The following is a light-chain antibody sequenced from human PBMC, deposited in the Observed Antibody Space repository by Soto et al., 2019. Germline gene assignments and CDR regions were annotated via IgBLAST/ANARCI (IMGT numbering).Light chain of an antibody. V-gene: IGLV1-47*01. CDR3: ATWDDTLTAVV. CDR1: TSNIGYNY. CDR2: KNS. Sequence: QTVVTQPPSASGAPGQRVTISFAGSTSNIGYNYVSWYQQLPGTAPKLLIYKNSQRPSGVPDRFSGSKSGTSASLAISGLRSEDEADYYCATWDDTLTAVVFGGGTKLTVL. J-gene: IGLJ2*01.